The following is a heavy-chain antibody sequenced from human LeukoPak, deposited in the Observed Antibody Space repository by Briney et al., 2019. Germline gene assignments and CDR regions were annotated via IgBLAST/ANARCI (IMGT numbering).Heavy chain of an antibody. Sequence: TLSLTCAVSGGSISSGGYSWSWIRQPPGKGLEWIGYIYHSGSTYYNPSLKSRVTISVDTSKNQFSLKLSSVTAADTAVYYCARGASSSRPVRWFDPWGQGTLVTVSS. CDR2: IYHSGST. CDR1: GGSISSGGYS. CDR3: ARGASSSRPVRWFDP. V-gene: IGHV4-30-2*01. D-gene: IGHD6-13*01. J-gene: IGHJ5*02.